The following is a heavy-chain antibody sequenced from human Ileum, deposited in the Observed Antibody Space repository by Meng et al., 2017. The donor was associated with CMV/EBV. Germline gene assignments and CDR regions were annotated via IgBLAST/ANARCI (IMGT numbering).Heavy chain of an antibody. V-gene: IGHV3-7*01. Sequence: GESLKISCAGSGFPFPNYWMNWVRQAPGKGLEWVANINQDESGKYYVDSVKGRFTISRDNAKKSLYLQMNSLSAGDTAVYYCARGFLRGHLDYWGPGTLVTVSS. CDR1: GFPFPNYW. CDR3: ARGFLRGHLDY. J-gene: IGHJ4*02. CDR2: INQDESGK.